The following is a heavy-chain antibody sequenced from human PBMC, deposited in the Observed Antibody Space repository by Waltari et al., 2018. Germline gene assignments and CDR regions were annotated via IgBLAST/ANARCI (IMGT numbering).Heavy chain of an antibody. CDR1: GFTFDDYA. CDR2: ISWISGSI. CDR3: AKDMGSDYDFWSGYYGYDY. V-gene: IGHV3-9*01. D-gene: IGHD3-3*01. Sequence: EVQLVESGGGLVQPGRSLRLSCAASGFTFDDYAMHWVRQAPGKGLEWVSGISWISGSIGYADSVKGRFTISRDNAKNSLYLQMNSLRAEDTALYYCAKDMGSDYDFWSGYYGYDYWGQGTLVTVSS. J-gene: IGHJ4*02.